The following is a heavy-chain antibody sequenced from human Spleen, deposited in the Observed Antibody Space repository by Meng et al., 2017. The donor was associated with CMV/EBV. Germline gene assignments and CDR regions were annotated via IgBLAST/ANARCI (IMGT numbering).Heavy chain of an antibody. V-gene: IGHV3-48*04. D-gene: IGHD2-8*02. J-gene: IGHJ4*02. CDR1: GFTFSSYS. CDR3: ARDGYGGVFDY. CDR2: ISSSSSTI. Sequence: GGSLRFSCAASGFTFSSYSMNWVRQAPGKGLEWVSYISSSSSTIYYADSVKGRFTISRDNAKNSLYLQMNSLRAEDTAVYYCARDGYGGVFDYWGQGTLVTVSS.